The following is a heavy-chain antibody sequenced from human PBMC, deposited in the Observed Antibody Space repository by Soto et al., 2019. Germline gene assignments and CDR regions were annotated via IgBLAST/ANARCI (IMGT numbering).Heavy chain of an antibody. Sequence: PGGSLRLSCAASGLTFSNYAMRWVRQAPGKGLEWVAVISYDGSNKYYADSVKGRFTISRDNSKNTLYLQMNSLRAEDTAVYYCAKESSSGWCIDYWGQGTLVTVSS. D-gene: IGHD6-19*01. CDR1: GLTFSNYA. V-gene: IGHV3-30*04. J-gene: IGHJ4*02. CDR2: ISYDGSNK. CDR3: AKESSSGWCIDY.